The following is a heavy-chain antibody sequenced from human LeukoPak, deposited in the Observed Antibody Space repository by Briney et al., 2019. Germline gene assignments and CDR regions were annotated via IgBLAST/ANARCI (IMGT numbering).Heavy chain of an antibody. CDR3: ARVAQHSYGSQPSDY. CDR2: IKQDGSEK. J-gene: IGHJ4*02. V-gene: IGHV3-7*01. D-gene: IGHD5-18*01. Sequence: PGGSLRLSCAASGFTFSSYWMSWVRQAPGKGLEWVANIKQDGSEKYYVDSVKGRFTISRDNAKNSLYLQMNSLRAEDTAVYYCARVAQHSYGSQPSDYWGQGTLVTVSS. CDR1: GFTFSSYW.